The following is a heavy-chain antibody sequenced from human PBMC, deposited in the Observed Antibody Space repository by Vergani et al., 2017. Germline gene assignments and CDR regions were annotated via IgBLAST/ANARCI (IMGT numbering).Heavy chain of an antibody. Sequence: EVQLVQSGAEVKKPGESLKISCEGSGYTFTDYWVGWVRQKPGKGLEWMGVVYARDSITRYSLSFEGQVTISADKSINTAYLEWDSLRASDSAMYFCTRSGSYYNPPHWDWGQGTLVTVSS. J-gene: IGHJ4*02. V-gene: IGHV5-51*01. CDR1: GYTFTDYW. D-gene: IGHD1-26*01. CDR2: VYARDSIT. CDR3: TRSGSYYNPPHWD.